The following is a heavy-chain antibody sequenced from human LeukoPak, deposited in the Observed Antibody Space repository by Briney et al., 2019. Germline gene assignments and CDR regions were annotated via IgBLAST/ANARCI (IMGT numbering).Heavy chain of an antibody. Sequence: GGSLRLSCAASGFTFSSYAMSWVRQAPGKGLEWFSYISSSSIYIYYSDSVKGRFTISRDNAKNSLYLQMNSLRAEDTAVYYCAGTMLRGVWGQGTLVPVSS. D-gene: IGHD3-10*01. CDR1: GFTFSSYA. J-gene: IGHJ4*02. CDR2: ISSSSIYI. CDR3: AGTMLRGV. V-gene: IGHV3-21*01.